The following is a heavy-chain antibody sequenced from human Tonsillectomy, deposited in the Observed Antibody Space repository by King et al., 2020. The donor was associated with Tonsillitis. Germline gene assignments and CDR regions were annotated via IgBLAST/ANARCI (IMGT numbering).Heavy chain of an antibody. CDR3: AREGSGAYCDYWGY. J-gene: IGHJ4*02. D-gene: IGHD4-17*01. CDR2: IDQDGRLK. CDR1: GFSFSRYW. Sequence: VQLVESGGGLVQPGGSLRLSCVASGFSFSRYWMSWVRQAPGKGLEWVASIDQDGRLKWYVDSVRGRFIISRDNAKNTLYLQMNDMRAGDTAVYFCAREGSGAYCDYWGYWGQGTLVAVPS. V-gene: IGHV3-7*03.